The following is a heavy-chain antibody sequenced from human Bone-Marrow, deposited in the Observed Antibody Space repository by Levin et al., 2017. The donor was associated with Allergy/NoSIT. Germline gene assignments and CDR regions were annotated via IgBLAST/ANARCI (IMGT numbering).Heavy chain of an antibody. CDR1: GFTFGNYA. CDR2: ITSNGEST. CDR3: VKGGVVVADSFDF. V-gene: IGHV3-64*05. Sequence: PGGSLRLSCSASGFTFGNYAMHWVRQAPGKGLEYVSYITSNGESTYYIDSVKGRFTISRDNSKNTLDVQMHNLKAEDTAIYYCVKGGVVVADSFDFWGQGTLVTVSA. J-gene: IGHJ4*02. D-gene: IGHD2-15*01.